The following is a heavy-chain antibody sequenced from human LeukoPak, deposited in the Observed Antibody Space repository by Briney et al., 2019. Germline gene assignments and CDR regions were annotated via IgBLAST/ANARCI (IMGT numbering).Heavy chain of an antibody. CDR3: AKGILGCSSTSCYGYMDV. J-gene: IGHJ6*03. Sequence: PGGSLRLSCAASGITFSNYVMSWVRQAPGKGLEWVSVISASGGSTYNADSVKGRFTISRDNSKNTLYLQMNSLRVKDTAVYSCAKGILGCSSTSCYGYMDVWGKGTTVTVSS. D-gene: IGHD2-2*01. V-gene: IGHV3-23*01. CDR1: GITFSNYV. CDR2: ISASGGST.